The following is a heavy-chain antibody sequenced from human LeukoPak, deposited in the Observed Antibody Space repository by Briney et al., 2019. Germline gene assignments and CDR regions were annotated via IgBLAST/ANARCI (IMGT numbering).Heavy chain of an antibody. CDR1: GFTFSSYW. D-gene: IGHD5-24*01. J-gene: IGHJ4*02. V-gene: IGHV3-7*01. Sequence: PGGSLRLSCAASGFTFSSYWMSWVRQAPGKGLEWVANIKQDGSEKYYVDSVKGRFTISRDNAKNSLYLQMNSLRAEDTAVYYCARDAQRWLQAFDYWGQGTLVTVSS. CDR3: ARDAQRWLQAFDY. CDR2: IKQDGSEK.